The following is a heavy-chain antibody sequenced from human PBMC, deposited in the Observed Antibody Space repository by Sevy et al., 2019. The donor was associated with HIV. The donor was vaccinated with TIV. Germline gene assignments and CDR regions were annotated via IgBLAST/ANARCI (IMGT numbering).Heavy chain of an antibody. D-gene: IGHD2-15*01. CDR1: GFTFSSYH. CDR2: IWNDGRNK. Sequence: GESLKISCAASGFTFSSYHMSWVRQAPGKGLEWVAVIWNDGRNKYYADSVKGRVTISRDNSKNTLFLQMNSLRAEDTAVYYCARDACSGGSCYSTYYGMDVWGQGTTVTVSS. CDR3: ARDACSGGSCYSTYYGMDV. V-gene: IGHV3-33*08. J-gene: IGHJ6*02.